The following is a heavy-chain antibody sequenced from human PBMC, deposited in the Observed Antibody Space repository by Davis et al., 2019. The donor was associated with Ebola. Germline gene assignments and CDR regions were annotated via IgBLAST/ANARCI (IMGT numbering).Heavy chain of an antibody. CDR2: INPSGGST. CDR3: ARGRNSNQLGGWFDP. J-gene: IGHJ5*02. V-gene: IGHV1-46*01. D-gene: IGHD2-2*01. CDR1: GYTFTSYY. Sequence: AAPVKVSCKASGYTFTSYYMHWVRQAPGQGLEWMGIINPSGGSTSYAQKFQGRVTMTRDTSTSTVYMELSSLRSEDTAVYYCARGRNSNQLGGWFDPWGQGTLVTVSS.